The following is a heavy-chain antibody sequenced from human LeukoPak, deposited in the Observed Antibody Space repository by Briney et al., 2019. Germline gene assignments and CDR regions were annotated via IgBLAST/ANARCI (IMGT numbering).Heavy chain of an antibody. D-gene: IGHD1-26*01. CDR1: GFTFSSYA. J-gene: IGHJ4*02. V-gene: IGHV3-23*01. CDR3: AKDLVEWELPPRGD. CDR2: ISGSGGST. Sequence: GSLRPSCAASGFTFSSYAMSWVRQAPGKGLEWVSAISGSGGSTYYADSVKGRFTISRDNSKNTLYLQMNSLRAEDTAVYYCAKDLVEWELPPRGDWGQGTLVTVSS.